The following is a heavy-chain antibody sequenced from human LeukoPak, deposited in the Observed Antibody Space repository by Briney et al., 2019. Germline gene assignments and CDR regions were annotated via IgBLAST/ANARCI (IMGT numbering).Heavy chain of an antibody. J-gene: IGHJ3*02. CDR1: GGSISSYY. V-gene: IGHV4-4*07. D-gene: IGHD2-15*01. CDR2: IYTSGST. CDR3: ARGDIVEAFDI. Sequence: SETLSLTCTVSGGSISSYYWSWIRQPAGKGREWIGRIYTSGSTNYNPSLTSRVTMSVDTSKNQFSLKLSSVTAADTAVYYCARGDIVEAFDIWGQGTMVTVSS.